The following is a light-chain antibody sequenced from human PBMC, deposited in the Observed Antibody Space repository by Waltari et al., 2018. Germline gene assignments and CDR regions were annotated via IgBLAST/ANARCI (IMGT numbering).Light chain of an antibody. CDR2: DAS. J-gene: IGKJ1*01. CDR1: QSIRRF. CDR3: QKYGSLPAT. Sequence: EIVLTQSPGTLSLSPGERATLSCRASQSIRRFLAWYRQNPGQAPRLLIYDASSRATGIPDRFSGSGFGTDFSLTISRLEPEDFAVYYCQKYGSLPATFGQGTKVEIK. V-gene: IGKV3-20*01.